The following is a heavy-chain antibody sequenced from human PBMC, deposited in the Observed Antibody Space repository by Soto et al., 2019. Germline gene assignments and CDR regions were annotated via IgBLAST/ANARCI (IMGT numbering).Heavy chain of an antibody. CDR2: IYYSGST. D-gene: IGHD3-10*01. CDR3: ARFYGSGSYYIDY. J-gene: IGHJ4*02. Sequence: SETLSLTCTVSGGSISSGDYYWSWIRQPPGKGLEWIGYIYYSGSTYYNPSLKSRVTISVDTSKNQFSLKLSSVTAADTAVYYCARFYGSGSYYIDYWGQGTLVTVSS. CDR1: GGSISSGDYY. V-gene: IGHV4-30-4*01.